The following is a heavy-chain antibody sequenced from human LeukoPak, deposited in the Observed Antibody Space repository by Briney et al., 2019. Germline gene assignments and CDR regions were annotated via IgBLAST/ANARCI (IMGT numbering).Heavy chain of an antibody. D-gene: IGHD4-17*01. Sequence: GGSLRLSCAASGFTFSSYWMSWVRQAPGKGLEWVANIKQDGSEKYYVDSVKGRFTISRDNAKNSLYLQMNSLRAEDTAVYYCAREDYGDLEPYYYYGMDVWGQGTTVTVSS. CDR2: IKQDGSEK. CDR1: GFTFSSYW. V-gene: IGHV3-7*01. J-gene: IGHJ6*02. CDR3: AREDYGDLEPYYYYGMDV.